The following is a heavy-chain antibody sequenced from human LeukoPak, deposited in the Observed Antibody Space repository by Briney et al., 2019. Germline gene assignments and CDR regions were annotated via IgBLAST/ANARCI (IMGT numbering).Heavy chain of an antibody. J-gene: IGHJ4*02. CDR1: GVTVSTSY. CDR3: AKGRSEVVLAAMNY. D-gene: IGHD2-15*01. Sequence: GESLRLSCAASGVTVSTSYMIWVRQAPGKGLEWVSGISGSGDSTYYADSVKGRFTISRENSKDTLYLQMNTLGAEDTAIYYCAKGRSEVVLAAMNYWGQGTLVTVS. V-gene: IGHV3-23*01. CDR2: ISGSGDST.